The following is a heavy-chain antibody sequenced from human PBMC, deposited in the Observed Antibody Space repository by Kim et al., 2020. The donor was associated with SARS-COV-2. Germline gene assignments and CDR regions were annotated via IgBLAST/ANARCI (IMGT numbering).Heavy chain of an antibody. D-gene: IGHD5-12*01. J-gene: IGHJ2*01. V-gene: IGHV5-51*01. CDR1: GYSFTSYW. Sequence: GESLKISCKGSGYSFTSYWIGWVRQMPGKGLEWMGIIYPGDSDTRYSPSFQGQVTISAYKSISTAYLQWSSLKASDTAMYYLASLKQAMATHTGYPDWYFALWGRGTLVSVSS. CDR2: IYPGDSDT. CDR3: ASLKQAMATHTGYPDWYFAL.